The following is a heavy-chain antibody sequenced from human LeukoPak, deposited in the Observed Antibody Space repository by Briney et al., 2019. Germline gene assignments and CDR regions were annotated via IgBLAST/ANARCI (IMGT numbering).Heavy chain of an antibody. V-gene: IGHV4-34*01. D-gene: IGHD3-3*01. CDR3: ARVGRFLNWFDP. CDR2: INHSGST. J-gene: IGHJ5*02. Sequence: SEALSLTCAVYGGSFSGYYWSWIRQPPGKGLEWIGEINHSGSTNYNPSLKSRITISVDTSKNQFSLKLSSVTAADTAVYYCARVGRFLNWFDPWGQGTLVTVSS. CDR1: GGSFSGYY.